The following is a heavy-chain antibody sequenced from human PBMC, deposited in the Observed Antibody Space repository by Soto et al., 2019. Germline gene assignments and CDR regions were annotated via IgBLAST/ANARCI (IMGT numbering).Heavy chain of an antibody. CDR2: IKRDGSEK. CDR3: GRVCGGDCGGAFDF. J-gene: IGHJ3*01. V-gene: IGHV3-7*03. Sequence: GGSLRLSCAASGFIFSNYWITWGRQAPGKGLEWVANIKRDGSEKDYVGSVKGRFTISRDNAKNSLYLQMNSLRAEDTAVYYCGRVCGGDCGGAFDFWGQGTMVTVSS. D-gene: IGHD2-21*02. CDR1: GFIFSNYW.